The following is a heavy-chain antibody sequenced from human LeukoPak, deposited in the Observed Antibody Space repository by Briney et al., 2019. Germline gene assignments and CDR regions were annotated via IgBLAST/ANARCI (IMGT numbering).Heavy chain of an antibody. CDR1: GFTFDDYA. V-gene: IGHV3-20*04. CDR2: IHWNGGTT. Sequence: GGTLRLSCAASGFTFDDYAMSWVRQVPGKGLEWVSGIHWNGGTTGYADSVKGRFIISRDNAKNFLYLQMNSLRAEDTAFYYCARDSLRYFDFAFDLWGQGTMVTVSS. D-gene: IGHD3-9*01. J-gene: IGHJ3*01. CDR3: ARDSLRYFDFAFDL.